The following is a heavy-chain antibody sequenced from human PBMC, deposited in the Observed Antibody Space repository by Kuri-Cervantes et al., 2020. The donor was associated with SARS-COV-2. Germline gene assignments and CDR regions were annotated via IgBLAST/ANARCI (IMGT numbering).Heavy chain of an antibody. V-gene: IGHV1-2*04. D-gene: IGHD2-21*01. CDR3: ARGGVATPYYAMDV. CDR1: GYTFTGYY. Sequence: ASVKVSCKASGYTFTGYYVHWVRQAPGQGLEWMGWINPNSGGTNYAQKFQGWVTMTRDTSISTVYMELSRLRSDDTAVYYCARGGVATPYYAMDVWGQGTTVTVSS. CDR2: INPNSGGT. J-gene: IGHJ6*02.